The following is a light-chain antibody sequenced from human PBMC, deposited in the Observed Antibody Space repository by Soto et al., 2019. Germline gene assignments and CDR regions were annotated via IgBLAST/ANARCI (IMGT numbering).Light chain of an antibody. CDR2: GAS. CDR1: QSVSID. CDR3: QQYNKWPLT. V-gene: IGKV3-15*01. Sequence: EVVLTQSPVTLSLSPGERATLSCRASQSVSIDLAWYQQTPGQDPRLLTYGASTRATGIPVRFSGSASGTEFTLTISSLQSEDFTVYYSQQYNKWPLTFGQGTKVDIK. J-gene: IGKJ1*01.